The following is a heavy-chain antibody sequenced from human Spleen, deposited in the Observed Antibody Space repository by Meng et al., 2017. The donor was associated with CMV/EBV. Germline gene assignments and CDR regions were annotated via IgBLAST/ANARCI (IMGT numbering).Heavy chain of an antibody. J-gene: IGHJ4*02. Sequence: GGSFSGYYWTWIRQPPGKGLEWIGEINDSGSTNFNPFLKGRITISVDTSKNQFSLKLSSVSAADTAVYFCARAQQFNDFWSGYYSDYWGQGTLVIVSS. CDR2: INDSGST. CDR1: GGSFSGYY. V-gene: IGHV4-34*01. CDR3: ARAQQFNDFWSGYYSDY. D-gene: IGHD3-3*01.